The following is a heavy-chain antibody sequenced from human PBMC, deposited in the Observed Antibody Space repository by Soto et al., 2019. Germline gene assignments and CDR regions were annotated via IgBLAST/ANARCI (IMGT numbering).Heavy chain of an antibody. Sequence: QVQLVQSGAEVKKPGASVKVSCKASGYTFTSHGINWVRQAPGDGLEWLGWVSTFYGNKNYARKVQGRVTMTTDTSTGTAYMDLRSLGSDDTAVYYCARDPSQDSPGYMDVWGQGTTVNVS. CDR2: VSTFYGNK. V-gene: IGHV1-18*01. D-gene: IGHD2-15*01. CDR1: GYTFTSHG. CDR3: ARDPSQDSPGYMDV. J-gene: IGHJ6*03.